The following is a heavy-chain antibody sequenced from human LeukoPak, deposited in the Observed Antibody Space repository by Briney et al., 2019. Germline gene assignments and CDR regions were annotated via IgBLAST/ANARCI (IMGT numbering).Heavy chain of an antibody. CDR3: TTGSTGWEGIDN. CDR1: AFTFRTYW. D-gene: IGHD6-19*01. J-gene: IGHJ4*02. Sequence: GGALRRSCSAAAFTFRTYWLHWVRRAPGGELLWISRIDPDGRVIFYGDNAKGRFTIHRDNAKDTVYLQMNSVRADDTAVYYCTTGSTGWEGIDNWGQGILVTVSS. V-gene: IGHV3-74*01. CDR2: IDPDGRVI.